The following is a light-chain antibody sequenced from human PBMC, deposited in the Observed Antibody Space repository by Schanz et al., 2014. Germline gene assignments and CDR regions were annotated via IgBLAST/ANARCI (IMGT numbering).Light chain of an antibody. CDR2: DAS. CDR1: QGIGDA. J-gene: IGKJ1*01. Sequence: AIQMTQSPSSLSASVGDRVNITCRASQGIGDALGWYQQKPGQAPNLLIYDASTLKSGVPSRFSGSRSGTEFTLTISSLQREDFATYYCQQYDSYSRTFGQGTKVEIK. CDR3: QQYDSYSRT. V-gene: IGKV1-13*02.